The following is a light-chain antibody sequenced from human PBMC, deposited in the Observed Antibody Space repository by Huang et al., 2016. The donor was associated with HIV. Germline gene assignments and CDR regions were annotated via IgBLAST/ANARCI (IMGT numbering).Light chain of an antibody. J-gene: IGKJ5*01. V-gene: IGKV1-NL1*01. CDR2: AAS. CDR3: QQYFSPLPIT. Sequence: DIQMTQSPSSLSASVGDRVTITCRASQDITKSLAWYQQKPGKAPNLLLYAASRLESGVPSRFRGSGSETIYILTIDNLQPEDSAVYFCQQYFSPLPITFGQGTRLEI. CDR1: QDITKS.